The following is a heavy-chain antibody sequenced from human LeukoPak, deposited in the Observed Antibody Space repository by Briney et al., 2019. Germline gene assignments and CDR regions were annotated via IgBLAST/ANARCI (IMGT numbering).Heavy chain of an antibody. Sequence: PSETLSLTCAVYGGSFSGYYWSWIRQPPGKGLEWIGEINHSGSTNYNPSLKSRVTTSVDTSKNQFSLKLSSVTAADTAVYYCARDVGDYVWGSYRYFDYWGQGTLVTVSS. D-gene: IGHD3-16*02. V-gene: IGHV4-34*01. CDR1: GGSFSGYY. CDR2: INHSGST. J-gene: IGHJ4*02. CDR3: ARDVGDYVWGSYRYFDY.